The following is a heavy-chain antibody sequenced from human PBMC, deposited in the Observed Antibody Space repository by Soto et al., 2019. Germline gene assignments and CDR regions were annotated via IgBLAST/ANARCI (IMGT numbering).Heavy chain of an antibody. V-gene: IGHV1-69*02. CDR3: ARADYDFWSGYYPDHGAFDI. J-gene: IGHJ3*02. CDR2: IIPILGIA. D-gene: IGHD3-3*01. CDR1: GGTFSSYT. Sequence: ASVKVSCKASGGTFSSYTISWVRQAPGQGLEWMGRIIPILGIANYAQKFQGRVTITADKSTSTAYMELSSLRSEDTAVYYCARADYDFWSGYYPDHGAFDIWGQGTMVTVSS.